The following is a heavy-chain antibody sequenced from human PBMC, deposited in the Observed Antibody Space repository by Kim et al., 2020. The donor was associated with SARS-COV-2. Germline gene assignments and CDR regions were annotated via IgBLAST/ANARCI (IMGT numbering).Heavy chain of an antibody. J-gene: IGHJ4*02. Sequence: GGSLRLSCAASGFTFSSYSMNWVRQAPGKGLEWVSSISSSSSYIYYADSVKGRVTISRDNAKNSLYLQMNSLRAEDTAVYYCARDVEWFGERGFDYWGQGTMVTVSS. V-gene: IGHV3-21*01. CDR1: GFTFSSYS. CDR2: ISSSSSYI. D-gene: IGHD3-10*01. CDR3: ARDVEWFGERGFDY.